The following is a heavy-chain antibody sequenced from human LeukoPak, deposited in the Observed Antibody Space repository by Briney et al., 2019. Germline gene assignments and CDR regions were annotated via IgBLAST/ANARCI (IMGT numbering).Heavy chain of an antibody. CDR2: ISGSGGST. CDR3: AKGNWGASLQTDGGYFDY. V-gene: IGHV3-23*01. Sequence: GGSLRLSCAASGFTFSSYAMSWVRQAPGKGLEWVSAISGSGGSTYYADSVKGRFTISRDNSKNTLYLQMNSLRAEDTAVYYCAKGNWGASLQTDGGYFDYWGQGTLVTVSS. CDR1: GFTFSSYA. D-gene: IGHD7-27*01. J-gene: IGHJ4*02.